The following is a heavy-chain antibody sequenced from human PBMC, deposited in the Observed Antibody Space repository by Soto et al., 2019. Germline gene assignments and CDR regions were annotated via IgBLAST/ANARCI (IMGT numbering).Heavy chain of an antibody. CDR3: AREDIVVVPAGRFDY. Sequence: GGSLRLSCAASGFTFSSYSMNWVRQAPGKGLEWVSSISSSSSYIYYADSVKGRFTISRNNAKNSLYLQMNSLRAEDTAVYYCAREDIVVVPAGRFDYWGQGTLVTVSS. V-gene: IGHV3-21*01. CDR2: ISSSSSYI. J-gene: IGHJ4*02. D-gene: IGHD2-2*01. CDR1: GFTFSSYS.